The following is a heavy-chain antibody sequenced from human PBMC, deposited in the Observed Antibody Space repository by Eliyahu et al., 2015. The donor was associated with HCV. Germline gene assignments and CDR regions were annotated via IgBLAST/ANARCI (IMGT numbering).Heavy chain of an antibody. CDR3: ASGTQRWFRERMPFDF. CDR1: GFXFSDSG. J-gene: IGHJ4*02. V-gene: IGHV3-33*01. D-gene: IGHD3-10*01. CDR2: IWYDGSNK. Sequence: QVQLVESGGGVVQPGTSLRLSCAASGFXFSDSGLHWVRQVPGKGLEWVAVIWYDGSNKYYADSVKGRFTIPRDNSKNTLYLQMNSLRAEDTAIYYCASGTQRWFRERMPFDFWGQGTLVTVSS.